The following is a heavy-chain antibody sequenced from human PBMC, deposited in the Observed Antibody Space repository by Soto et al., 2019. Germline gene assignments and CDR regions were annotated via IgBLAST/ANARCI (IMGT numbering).Heavy chain of an antibody. J-gene: IGHJ4*02. D-gene: IGHD6-19*01. CDR2: ISGSSSFT. CDR1: GFTFSTYS. V-gene: IGHV3-21*01. Sequence: GGSLRLSCAASGFTFSTYSMNWVRQAPGKGLEWVSFISGSSSFTYYADSVKGRFTISRDNAKNSLYLQMNSLRAEDTAVYYCARLSSGSAYYFDYWGQGTLVTVSS. CDR3: ARLSSGSAYYFDY.